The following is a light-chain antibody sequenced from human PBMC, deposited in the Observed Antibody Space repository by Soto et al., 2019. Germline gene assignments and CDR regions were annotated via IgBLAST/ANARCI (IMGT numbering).Light chain of an antibody. CDR2: GNS. J-gene: IGLJ2*01. CDR3: QSYDISLSGVV. CDR1: SSNIGAGYD. Sequence: QSVLTQPPSVSGAPGQRVTISCTGSSSNIGAGYDVHWYQQLPGTAPKLLIYGNSNRPSGVPDRFSCPKSGTSASLAITGIQAEDEADYYCQSYDISLSGVVFGGGTKVTVL. V-gene: IGLV1-40*01.